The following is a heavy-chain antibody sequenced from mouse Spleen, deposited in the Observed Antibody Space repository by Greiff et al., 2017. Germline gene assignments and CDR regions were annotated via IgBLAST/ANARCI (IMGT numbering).Heavy chain of an antibody. CDR3: ARYGSSYFDY. Sequence: QVQLKESGAELVRPGASVKLSCKASGYTFTDYYINWVKRRPGQGLEWIARIYPGSGNTYYNEKFKGKATLTAEKSSSTAYMQLSSLTSEDSAVYFCARYGSSYFDYWGQGTTLTVSS. J-gene: IGHJ2*01. D-gene: IGHD1-1*01. CDR1: GYTFTDYY. V-gene: IGHV1-76*01. CDR2: IYPGSGNT.